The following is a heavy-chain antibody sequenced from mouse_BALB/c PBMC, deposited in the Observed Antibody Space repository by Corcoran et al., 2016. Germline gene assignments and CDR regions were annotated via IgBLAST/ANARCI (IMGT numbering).Heavy chain of an antibody. V-gene: IGHV9-1*02. CDR2: INTYTGEA. CDR1: GYTFTNYG. Sequence: QLQLVQSGPELKKPGETVKISCKASGYTFTNYGMNWVKQAPGKGLKWMGWINTYTGEATYADDFKGRFAFSLETSASTAYLQINNLKNEDMATYFCASRGYKNAMDYWGQGTSVTVSS. CDR3: ASRGYKNAMDY. J-gene: IGHJ4*01. D-gene: IGHD1-3*01.